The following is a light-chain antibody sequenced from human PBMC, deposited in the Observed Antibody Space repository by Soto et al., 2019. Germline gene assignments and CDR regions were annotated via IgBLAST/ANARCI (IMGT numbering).Light chain of an antibody. CDR1: SSNIGSNY. CDR3: AAWDESLSAWV. V-gene: IGLV1-47*01. J-gene: IGLJ3*02. Sequence: QPVLTQPPSASGTPGQRVTISCSGSSSNIGSNYIYWYQQLPGTAPKLLIYRNNQRPSGVPDRFSGSKSDTSASLAISGLRSEDEVDYYCAAWDESLSAWVFGGGTKVTVL. CDR2: RNN.